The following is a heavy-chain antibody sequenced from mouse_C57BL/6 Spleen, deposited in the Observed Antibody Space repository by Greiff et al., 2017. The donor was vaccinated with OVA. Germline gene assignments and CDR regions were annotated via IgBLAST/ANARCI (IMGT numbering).Heavy chain of an antibody. J-gene: IGHJ2*01. D-gene: IGHD1-1*01. CDR3: ARGGDYYGSSYCDY. Sequence: QVQLQQPGAELVKPGASVKMSCKASGYTFPSYWITWVKQRPGQGLEWIGDIYPGSGSTNYNEKFKSKATLTVDTSSSTAYMQLSSLTSEDSAVYYCARGGDYYGSSYCDYWGQGTTLTVSS. CDR2: IYPGSGST. CDR1: GYTFPSYW. V-gene: IGHV1-55*01.